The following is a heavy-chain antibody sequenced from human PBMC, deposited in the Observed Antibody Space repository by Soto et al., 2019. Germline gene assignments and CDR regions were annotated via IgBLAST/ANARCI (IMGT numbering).Heavy chain of an antibody. J-gene: IGHJ6*02. V-gene: IGHV1-24*01. Sequence: GASVKVSCKVSGYTLTELSMHWVRQAPGKGLEWMGGFDPEDGETIYAQKFQGRVTMTGDTSTDTAYMELSSLRSEDTAVYYCATPVSPTGITIFGVVPRPINYYYYGMDVWGQGTTVTVSS. D-gene: IGHD3-3*01. CDR2: FDPEDGET. CDR3: ATPVSPTGITIFGVVPRPINYYYYGMDV. CDR1: GYTLTELS.